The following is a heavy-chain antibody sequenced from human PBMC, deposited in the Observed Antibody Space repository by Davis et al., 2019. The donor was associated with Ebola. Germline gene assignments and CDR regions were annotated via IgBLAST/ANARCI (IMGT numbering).Heavy chain of an antibody. V-gene: IGHV1-69*13. D-gene: IGHD3-16*01. CDR1: GYTFTSYD. J-gene: IGHJ4*02. CDR3: ARALAGSYERFEF. CDR2: IIPMFGTG. Sequence: SVKVSCKASGYTFTSYDINWVRPAPGQGLECMGGIIPMFGTGNYAQKFQGRVTISADESTSTAYMELSSLKYEDTAVYYCARALAGSYERFEFWGQGTLVTVSS.